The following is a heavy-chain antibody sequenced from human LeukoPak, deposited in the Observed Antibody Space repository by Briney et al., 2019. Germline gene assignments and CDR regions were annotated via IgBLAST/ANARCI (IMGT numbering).Heavy chain of an antibody. CDR2: ISYDGSNE. CDR1: GFSFSSSA. V-gene: IGHV3-30-3*02. J-gene: IGHJ4*02. CDR3: AKPVGYCGSTSCPLDC. D-gene: IGHD2-2*03. Sequence: GGSLRLSCAASGFSFSSSAMHWVRQAPGKGLEWLTIISYDGSNEYYADSVKGRFTISRDNSKSTLYLQMNSLRAEDTAVYYCAKPVGYCGSTSCPLDCWGQGTLVTVSS.